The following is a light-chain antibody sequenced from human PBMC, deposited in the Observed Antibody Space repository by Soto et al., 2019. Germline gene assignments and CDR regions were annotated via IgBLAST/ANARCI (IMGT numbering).Light chain of an antibody. Sequence: DIQLTQSPSSLSASVGDRVTITCRASQSISTSLNWYQQKPGKAPNLLIFTSSNLESGVPSRFSGSGSGTDFTLTISSLQPEDFATYFCQQGYSRPRTFXQGTKVDIK. CDR1: QSISTS. V-gene: IGKV1-39*01. CDR3: QQGYSRPRT. CDR2: TSS. J-gene: IGKJ1*01.